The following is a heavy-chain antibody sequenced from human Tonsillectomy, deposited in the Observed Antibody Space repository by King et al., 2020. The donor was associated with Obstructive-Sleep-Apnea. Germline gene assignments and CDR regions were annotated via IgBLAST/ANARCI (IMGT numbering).Heavy chain of an antibody. V-gene: IGHV3-73*02. J-gene: IGHJ3*02. Sequence: VQLVESGGGLVQPGGSLKLSCAASGFTFSDSAIHWVRQASGKGLEWVGRIRRKAKSNETTCAASVKGRFTISRDESKNTTDLQMISLQTEDTAVYYCPSALYYYDSSGYRYDAFDMWGQGTMVTVSS. CDR1: GFTFSDSA. CDR2: IRRKAKSNET. D-gene: IGHD3-22*01. CDR3: PSALYYYDSSGYRYDAFDM.